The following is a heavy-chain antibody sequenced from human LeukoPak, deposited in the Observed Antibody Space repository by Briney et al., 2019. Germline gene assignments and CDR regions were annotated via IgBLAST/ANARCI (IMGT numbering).Heavy chain of an antibody. CDR3: AGFLLKKGGSYSSGYFQH. D-gene: IGHD1-26*01. Sequence: PSETLSLTCTVSGGSISSYYWSWIRQPAGKGLEWIGRIYTSGSTNYNPSLKSRVTMSVDTSKNQFSLKLSSVTAADTAVYYCAGFLLKKGGSYSSGYFQHWGQGTLVTVSS. CDR2: IYTSGST. J-gene: IGHJ1*01. V-gene: IGHV4-4*07. CDR1: GGSISSYY.